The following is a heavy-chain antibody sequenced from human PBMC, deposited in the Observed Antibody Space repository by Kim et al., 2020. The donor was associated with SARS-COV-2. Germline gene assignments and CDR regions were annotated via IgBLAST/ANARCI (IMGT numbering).Heavy chain of an antibody. J-gene: IGHJ4*02. Sequence: SPALVKGRFTISRDNAKNSLYLQMNSLRAEDTAVYYCARVQPRGSYCFDYWGQGTLVTVSS. CDR3: ARVQPRGSYCFDY. D-gene: IGHD1-26*01. V-gene: IGHV3-48*03.